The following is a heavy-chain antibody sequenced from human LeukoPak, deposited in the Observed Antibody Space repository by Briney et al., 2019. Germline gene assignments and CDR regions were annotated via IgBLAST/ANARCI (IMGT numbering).Heavy chain of an antibody. J-gene: IGHJ4*02. CDR1: GFTFCDYA. D-gene: IGHD3-3*01. CDR3: TRLGFLEWSYFDY. Sequence: HSGGSLRLSCTASGFTFCDYAMSWVRQAPGKGLEWVGFIRSKAYGGTTEYAASVKGRFTISRDDSKSIAYLQMNSLKTEDTAVYYCTRLGFLEWSYFDYWGQGTLVTVSS. CDR2: IRSKAYGGTT. V-gene: IGHV3-49*04.